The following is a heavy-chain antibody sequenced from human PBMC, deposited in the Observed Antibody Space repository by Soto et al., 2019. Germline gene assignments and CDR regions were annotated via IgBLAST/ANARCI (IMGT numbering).Heavy chain of an antibody. V-gene: IGHV3-33*01. CDR1: GFTFSSYG. J-gene: IGHJ6*02. Sequence: QVQLVESGGGVVQPGRSLRLSCAASGFTFSSYGMHWVRQAPGKGLEWVAVIWYDGSNKYYADSVKGRFTISRDNSKNTLYLQMNSLRAEDTAVYYCARDAPQTARSYYYYGMDVWGQGTTVTVSS. CDR2: IWYDGSNK. CDR3: ARDAPQTARSYYYYGMDV. D-gene: IGHD5-18*01.